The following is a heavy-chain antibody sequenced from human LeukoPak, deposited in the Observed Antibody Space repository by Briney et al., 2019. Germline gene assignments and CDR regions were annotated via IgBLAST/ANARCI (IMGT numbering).Heavy chain of an antibody. CDR2: INPSGGST. V-gene: IGHV1-46*01. J-gene: IGHJ6*02. Sequence: SVKVSCKASGYTFTSYYMHWVRQAPGQGLESMGIINPSGGSTSYAQKFQGRVTMTRDTSTSTVYMELSSLRSEDTAVYYCVKGDITMVRGAPPGMDVWGQGTTVTVSS. D-gene: IGHD3-10*01. CDR3: VKGDITMVRGAPPGMDV. CDR1: GYTFTSYY.